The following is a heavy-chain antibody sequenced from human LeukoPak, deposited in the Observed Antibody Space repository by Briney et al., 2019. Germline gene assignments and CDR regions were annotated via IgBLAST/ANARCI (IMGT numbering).Heavy chain of an antibody. D-gene: IGHD2-2*01. V-gene: IGHV1-69*05. J-gene: IGHJ4*02. Sequence: ASVTVSCKASGGTFSSYAISWVRQAPGQGLEWMGGIIPIFGTANYAQKFQGRVTITTDESTSTAYMELSSLRSEDTAVYYCVVPPLSWGQGTLVTVSS. CDR2: IIPIFGTA. CDR1: GGTFSSYA. CDR3: VVPPLS.